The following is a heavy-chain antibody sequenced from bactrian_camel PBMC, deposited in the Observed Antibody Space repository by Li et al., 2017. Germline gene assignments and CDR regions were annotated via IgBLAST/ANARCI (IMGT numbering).Heavy chain of an antibody. V-gene: IGHV3S40*01. J-gene: IGHJ6*01. CDR1: GSTLSRYD. Sequence: VQLVESGGDLVQPGGSLRLSCAASGSTLSRYDMSWVRQRPGKGLEWVSAINSGGERTYSADSMKGRFTISRDNSKNTLYLQMNSLKPEDTAMYYCGLAADTGYRAWWLLRPADIDYWGQGTQVTVS. CDR2: INSGGERT. D-gene: IGHD2*01. CDR3: GLAADTGYRAWWLLRPADIDY.